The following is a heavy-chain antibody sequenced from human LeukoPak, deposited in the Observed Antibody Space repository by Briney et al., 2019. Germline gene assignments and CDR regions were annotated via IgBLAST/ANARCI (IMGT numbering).Heavy chain of an antibody. J-gene: IGHJ4*02. Sequence: GGSLRLSCAAPGFTFRSYWMRWVRQAPGQGPARVANTKQDGSEKYYVDSVKGRFTISRDNAKNSLYLQMNSLRAEDTAVYYCARGTQRVLLWFGEFPFDYWGQGTLVTVSS. CDR2: TKQDGSEK. D-gene: IGHD3-10*01. V-gene: IGHV3-7*01. CDR1: GFTFRSYW. CDR3: ARGTQRVLLWFGEFPFDY.